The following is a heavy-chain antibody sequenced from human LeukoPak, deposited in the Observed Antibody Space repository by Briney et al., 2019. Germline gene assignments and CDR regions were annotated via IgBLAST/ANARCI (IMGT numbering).Heavy chain of an antibody. CDR1: GYTFTRYG. CDR2: ISAYNGNT. Sequence: VASVKVSCKTSGYTFTRYGITWVRQAPGQGLQWMGWISAYNGNTNYAQNLQGRVTVTTDTSTSTAYMELRSLRSDDTAVYYCARGGARAINDYWGQGTLVTVSS. CDR3: ARGGARAINDY. J-gene: IGHJ4*02. D-gene: IGHD1-26*01. V-gene: IGHV1-18*01.